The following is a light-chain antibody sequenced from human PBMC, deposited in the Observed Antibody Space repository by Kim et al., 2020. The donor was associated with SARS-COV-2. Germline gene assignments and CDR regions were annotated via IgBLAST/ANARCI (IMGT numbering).Light chain of an antibody. Sequence: DIQMTQSPSTLSASVGDRDTITCRASQSISSWLAWYQQKPGKAPKLLIYDASSLESGFPSRFSGSGSGTEFTLTISSLQPDDFATYYCQRYHSYSPTFGQGHNVDI. J-gene: IGKJ1*01. CDR2: DAS. CDR1: QSISSW. V-gene: IGKV1-5*01. CDR3: QRYHSYSPT.